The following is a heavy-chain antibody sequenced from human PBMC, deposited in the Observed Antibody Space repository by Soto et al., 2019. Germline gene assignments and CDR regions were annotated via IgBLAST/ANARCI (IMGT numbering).Heavy chain of an antibody. CDR3: VRDYSFGFDY. CDR1: GFTFSSYS. Sequence: EVQLVESGGGLAQPGGSLRLSCAASGFTFSSYSVNWVRQAPGQGLEWVSNIWSASNINYADSGKGRFTVSRDNAKNSMSLQMNGLRDEDTAVYYCVRDYSFGFDYWGQGILVTVSS. V-gene: IGHV3-48*02. D-gene: IGHD6-13*01. CDR2: IWSASNI. J-gene: IGHJ4*02.